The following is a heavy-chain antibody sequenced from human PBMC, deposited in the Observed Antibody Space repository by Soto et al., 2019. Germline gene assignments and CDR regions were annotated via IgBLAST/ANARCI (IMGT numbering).Heavy chain of an antibody. CDR3: AKAHDHSITMTTVTLANYGMDV. CDR2: ISYDGSNK. V-gene: IGHV3-30*18. CDR1: GFTFSSYG. Sequence: GGSLRLSCAASGFTFSSYGMHWVRQAPGKGLEWVAVISYDGSNKYYADSVKGRFTISRDNSKNTLYLQMNSLRAEDTAVYYCAKAHDHSITMTTVTLANYGMDVSGQGTTGTVSS. J-gene: IGHJ6*02. D-gene: IGHD4-4*01.